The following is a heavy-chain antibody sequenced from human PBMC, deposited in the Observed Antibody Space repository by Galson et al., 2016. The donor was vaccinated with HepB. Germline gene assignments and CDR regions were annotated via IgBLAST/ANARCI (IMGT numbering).Heavy chain of an antibody. D-gene: IGHD6-19*01. J-gene: IGHJ6*02. V-gene: IGHV3-30-3*01. CDR1: GFTFSHYT. Sequence: SLRLSCAASGFTFSHYTMHWVRQAPGKGLEWMALISYDGTTKLFADSVKGRVTVSRDNPKNTLYLEMNSVRPEDTGVYYCARELVGSAWPKYYGLDVWGQGTTITVSS. CDR3: ARELVGSAWPKYYGLDV. CDR2: ISYDGTTK.